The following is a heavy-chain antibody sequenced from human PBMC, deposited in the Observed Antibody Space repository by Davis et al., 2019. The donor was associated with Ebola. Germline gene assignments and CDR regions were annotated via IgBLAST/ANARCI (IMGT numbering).Heavy chain of an antibody. CDR1: GGTFSSYA. CDR2: IIPILGIA. CDR3: ARDRTAMVGRDGMDV. D-gene: IGHD5-18*01. V-gene: IGHV1-69*04. Sequence: SVKVSCKASGGTFSSYAISWVRQAPGQGPEWMGRIIPILGIANYAQKFQGRVTITADKSTSTAYMELSSLRSEDTAVYYCARDRTAMVGRDGMDVWGQGTTVTVSS. J-gene: IGHJ6*02.